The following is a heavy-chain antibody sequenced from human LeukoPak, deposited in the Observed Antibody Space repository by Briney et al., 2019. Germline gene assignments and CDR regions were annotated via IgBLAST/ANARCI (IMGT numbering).Heavy chain of an antibody. V-gene: IGHV1-69*04. CDR1: GGTFSSYA. CDR3: AREGWNFNNWFDP. Sequence: EASVKVSCKASGGTFSSYAISWVRQAPGQGLEWMGRIIPILGIANYAQKFQSRVTITADKSTSTAYMELSSLRSEDTAVYYCAREGWNFNNWFDPWGQGTLVTVSS. D-gene: IGHD1-1*01. J-gene: IGHJ5*02. CDR2: IIPILGIA.